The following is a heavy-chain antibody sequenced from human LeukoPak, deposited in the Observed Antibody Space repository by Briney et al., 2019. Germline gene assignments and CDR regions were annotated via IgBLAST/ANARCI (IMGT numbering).Heavy chain of an antibody. CDR2: IRYDGSDK. D-gene: IGHD1-26*01. V-gene: IGHV3-30*02. Sequence: PGGSLRLSCAASGFTFSSYGMHWVRQAPGKGLEWVAFIRYDGSDKYYADSVKGRLTISRDNSKNTLYLQMNSLRAEDTAVYYCARGPIVGATPFDYWGQGTLVTVSS. CDR3: ARGPIVGATPFDY. J-gene: IGHJ4*02. CDR1: GFTFSSYG.